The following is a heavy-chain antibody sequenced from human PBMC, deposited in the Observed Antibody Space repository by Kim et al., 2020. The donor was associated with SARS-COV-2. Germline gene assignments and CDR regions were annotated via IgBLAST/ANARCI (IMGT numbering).Heavy chain of an antibody. V-gene: IGHV3-30*04. J-gene: IGHJ4*02. CDR2: ISYDGSNK. Sequence: GGSLRLSCAASGFTFSSYAMHWVRQAPGKGLEWVAVISYDGSNKYYADSVKGRFTISRDNSKNTLYLQMNSLRAEDTAVYYCARDKQWLVVGFDYWGQGTLVTVSS. CDR3: ARDKQWLVVGFDY. CDR1: GFTFSSYA. D-gene: IGHD6-19*01.